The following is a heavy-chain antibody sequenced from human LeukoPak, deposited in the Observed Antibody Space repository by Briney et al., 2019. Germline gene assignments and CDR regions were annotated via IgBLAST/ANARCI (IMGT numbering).Heavy chain of an antibody. Sequence: GGSLRLSCAASGFTFSTYWMHWVRQAPGKGLVWVSRIRGDGGGIMYADSVKGRFTISRDNAKSTLYLQMNGLRAEDTAVYYCARDLDFGGYSNFDYWGQGILDTVSS. D-gene: IGHD4-23*01. CDR1: GFTFSTYW. J-gene: IGHJ4*02. CDR3: ARDLDFGGYSNFDY. CDR2: IRGDGGGI. V-gene: IGHV3-74*03.